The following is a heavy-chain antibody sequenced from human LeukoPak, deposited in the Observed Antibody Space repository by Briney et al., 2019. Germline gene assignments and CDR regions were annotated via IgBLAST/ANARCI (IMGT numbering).Heavy chain of an antibody. CDR2: INHSGST. Sequence: PSETLSLTCAVYGGSFSGYYWSWIRQPPGKGLEWIGEINHSGSTNYNPSVKSRVTISVDTSKNQFSLKLSSVTAADTAVYYCARQSSGPTDAFDIWGQGTMVTVSS. CDR1: GGSFSGYY. D-gene: IGHD6-19*01. V-gene: IGHV4-34*01. J-gene: IGHJ3*02. CDR3: ARQSSGPTDAFDI.